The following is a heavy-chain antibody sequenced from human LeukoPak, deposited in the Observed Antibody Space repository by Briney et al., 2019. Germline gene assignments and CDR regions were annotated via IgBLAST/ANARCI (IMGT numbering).Heavy chain of an antibody. Sequence: ASVKASCKASGYTFAGSYMHWVRQAPGQGLEWMGWINPNSGGTNYAQKFQGRVTMTRDTSISTAYMELSRLRSDDTAVYYCAGEWEVRGFDYWGQGTLVTVSS. J-gene: IGHJ4*02. CDR1: GYTFAGSY. CDR3: AGEWEVRGFDY. D-gene: IGHD1-26*01. CDR2: INPNSGGT. V-gene: IGHV1-2*02.